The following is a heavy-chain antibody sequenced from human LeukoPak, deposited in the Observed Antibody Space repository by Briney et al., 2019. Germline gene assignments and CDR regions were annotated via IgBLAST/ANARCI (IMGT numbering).Heavy chain of an antibody. CDR1: GGSISTDTYY. Sequence: SQTLSLTCTVSGGSISTDTYYWTWIRQPAGKGLEWIGRIDASGSTNCNPSLKSRVTISINTSKNQFSLKLSSVTAADTAVYYCARGYKQRLYDRSNFYYGHSGGQFDPWGQGTLVTVSS. D-gene: IGHD3-22*01. CDR2: IDASGST. J-gene: IGHJ5*02. CDR3: ARGYKQRLYDRSNFYYGHSGGQFDP. V-gene: IGHV4-61*02.